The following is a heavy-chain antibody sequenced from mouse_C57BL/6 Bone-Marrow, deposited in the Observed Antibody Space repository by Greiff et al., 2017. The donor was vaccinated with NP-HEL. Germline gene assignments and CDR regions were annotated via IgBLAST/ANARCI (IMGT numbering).Heavy chain of an antibody. CDR3: ASSGGSSFYWYFDV. D-gene: IGHD1-1*01. V-gene: IGHV1-54*01. CDR1: GYAFTNYL. J-gene: IGHJ1*03. Sequence: VQRVESGAELVRPGTSVKVSCKASGYAFTNYLIEWVKQRPGQGLEWIGVINPGSGGTNYNEKFKGKATLTADNSSSTAYMQLSSLTSEDSAVYFCASSGGSSFYWYFDVWGTGTTVTVSS. CDR2: INPGSGGT.